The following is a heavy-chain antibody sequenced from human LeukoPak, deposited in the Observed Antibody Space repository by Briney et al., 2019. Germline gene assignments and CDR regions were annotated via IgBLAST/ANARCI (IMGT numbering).Heavy chain of an antibody. CDR1: GFSFSDYH. D-gene: IGHD3-9*01. J-gene: IGHJ3*02. V-gene: IGHV3-11*04. CDR3: ARASYDFLTGRQDAFNI. CDR2: ISSSGSTI. Sequence: PGGSLRLSCAASGFSFSDYHMSWIRQAPGKGLEWVSYISSSGSTIYYADSVKGRFTISRDNAKNSLSLQMSSLRAEDTAVYYCARASYDFLTGRQDAFNIWGQGTMVTVSS.